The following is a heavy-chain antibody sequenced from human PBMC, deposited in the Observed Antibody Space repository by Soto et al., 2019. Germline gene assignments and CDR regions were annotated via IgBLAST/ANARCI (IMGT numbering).Heavy chain of an antibody. CDR1: GGSFSGYY. CDR3: ARLKGIAVAGTATGRTDP. CDR2: INHSGST. D-gene: IGHD6-19*01. V-gene: IGHV4-34*01. Sequence: SETLSLTCAVYGGSFSGYYWSWIRQPPGKGLEWIGEINHSGSTNYNPSLKSRVTISVDTSKNQFSLKLSSVTAADTAVYYCARLKGIAVAGTATGRTDPWGQGTLVTVSS. J-gene: IGHJ5*02.